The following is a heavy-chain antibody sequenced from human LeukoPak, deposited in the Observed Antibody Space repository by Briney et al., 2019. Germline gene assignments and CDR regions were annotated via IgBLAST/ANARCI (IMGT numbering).Heavy chain of an antibody. CDR3: TRGYFDISVHNSYAP. J-gene: IGHJ5*02. D-gene: IGHD3-22*01. Sequence: SSETLSLTCTVAGGSLNNYHWTWIRQPAGKGLEWIGRIYLSGLSTSGTTNYNPSLSSRVTMSLDTSKKQFLLNLTSVTAADTAVYYCTRGYFDISVHNSYAPWGQGTLVTVSS. V-gene: IGHV4-4*07. CDR1: GGSLNNYH. CDR2: IYLSGLSTSGTT.